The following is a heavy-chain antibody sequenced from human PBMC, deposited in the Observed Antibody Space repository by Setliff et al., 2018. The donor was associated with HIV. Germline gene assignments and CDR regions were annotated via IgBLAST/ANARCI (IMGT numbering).Heavy chain of an antibody. CDR1: GFTFISYA. V-gene: IGHV3-23*01. CDR3: ARVDYYDSSGYFDY. CDR2: ISGSGSST. D-gene: IGHD3-22*01. Sequence: LSCAASGFTFISYAMSWVRQAPGKGLEWVSVISGSGSSTYYADSVKGRSSISRDNSKNTLYLQMGSLRAEDMAVYYCARVDYYDSSGYFDYWGQGTLVTVSS. J-gene: IGHJ4*02.